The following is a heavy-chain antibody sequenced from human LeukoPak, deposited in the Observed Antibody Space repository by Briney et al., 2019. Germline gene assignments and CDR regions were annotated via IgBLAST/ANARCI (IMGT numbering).Heavy chain of an antibody. Sequence: GGSLRLSCADSGSNFGDYGMSWVRQAPGKGLEWVSGINWNGGDTGYADSVKGRFTISRDNAKNSLYLQMNSLRAEDTALYYCARSSGSIRHFYYYYMDVWGKGTTVTVSS. CDR3: ARSSGSIRHFYYYYMDV. J-gene: IGHJ6*03. V-gene: IGHV3-20*04. CDR1: GSNFGDYG. CDR2: INWNGGDT. D-gene: IGHD1-26*01.